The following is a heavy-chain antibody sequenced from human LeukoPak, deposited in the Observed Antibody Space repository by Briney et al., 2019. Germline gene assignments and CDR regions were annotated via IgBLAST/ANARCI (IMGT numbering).Heavy chain of an antibody. V-gene: IGHV4-39*01. CDR2: ISYSGTT. CDR3: ARHPTGYHNWFDS. D-gene: IGHD3-9*01. CDR1: GGSITTSPYN. Sequence: SETLSLTCTVSGGSITTSPYNWGWIRQPPGKGLEWIGTISYSGTTYYKPSLKRRVNMSIDTTKNQFSLNLSSATAADTAVYDCARHPTGYHNWFDSWGQGTLVIVSS. J-gene: IGHJ5*01.